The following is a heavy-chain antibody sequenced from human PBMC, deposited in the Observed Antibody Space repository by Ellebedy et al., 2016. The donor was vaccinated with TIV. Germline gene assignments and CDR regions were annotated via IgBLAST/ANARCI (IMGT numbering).Heavy chain of an antibody. CDR1: GGSISSYY. Sequence: SETLSLXXTVSGGSISSYYWSWIRQPPGKGLEWIGYIYYSGSTNYNPSLKSRLTISIDTSKNQFSLKVSSVTAADTAVYYCARGYSSAWPVGERWFDPWGQGTLVTVSS. CDR3: ARGYSSAWPVGERWFDP. V-gene: IGHV4-59*01. D-gene: IGHD6-19*01. J-gene: IGHJ5*02. CDR2: IYYSGST.